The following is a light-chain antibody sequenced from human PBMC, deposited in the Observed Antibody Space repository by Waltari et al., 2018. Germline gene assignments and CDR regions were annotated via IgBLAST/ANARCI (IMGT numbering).Light chain of an antibody. CDR1: QNIRNS. CDR3: QHHSTWPPT. J-gene: IGKJ1*01. Sequence: EIVMTQSPATLSVSPGETATLSCRASQNIRNSLAWYKQKPGQAPRLLISLASTRATGIPARFSGSGSGTQFSLTISSLQHEDFAIYYCQHHSTWPPTFGPGTRV. CDR2: LAS. V-gene: IGKV3D-15*01.